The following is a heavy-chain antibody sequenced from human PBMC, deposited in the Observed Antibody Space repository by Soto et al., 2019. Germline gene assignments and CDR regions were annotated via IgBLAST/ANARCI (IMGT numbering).Heavy chain of an antibody. D-gene: IGHD6-13*01. Sequence: PSETLSLTCTVSGGSISSYYWSWIRQPPGKGLEWIGYIYYSGSTNYNPSLKSRVTISVDTSKNQFSLKLSSVTAADTAVYYCARDSKNTGYSSSWTGEQLYYYYGMDVWGQGTTVTVS. CDR1: GGSISSYY. CDR2: IYYSGST. V-gene: IGHV4-59*01. CDR3: ARDSKNTGYSSSWTGEQLYYYYGMDV. J-gene: IGHJ6*02.